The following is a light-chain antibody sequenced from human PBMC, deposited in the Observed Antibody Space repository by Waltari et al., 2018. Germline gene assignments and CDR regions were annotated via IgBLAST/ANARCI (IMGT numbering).Light chain of an antibody. CDR2: GNY. Sequence: QSVLTQPPSVSGAPGQRVTISCTGSSPNIGAGYAVHWYQQLPATAPKRLTYGNYNRPSGAPGRFSGSKSGTSASLAITGLQAEDEADYYCQSYGSDWVFGGGTKLTVL. J-gene: IGLJ3*02. CDR1: SPNIGAGYA. CDR3: QSYGSDWV. V-gene: IGLV1-40*01.